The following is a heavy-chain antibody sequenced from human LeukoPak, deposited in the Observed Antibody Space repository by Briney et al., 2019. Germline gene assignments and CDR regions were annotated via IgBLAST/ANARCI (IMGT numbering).Heavy chain of an antibody. CDR2: IYYSGST. J-gene: IGHJ5*02. V-gene: IGHV4-34*01. CDR1: GGSFSGYY. D-gene: IGHD4-17*01. Sequence: SETLSLTCAVYGGSFSGYYWGWIRQPPGKGLEWIGSIYYSGSTYYNPSLKSRVTISVDTSKNQFSLKLSSVTAADTAVYYCARAMGRDYGDYGGNWFDPWGQGTLVTVSS. CDR3: ARAMGRDYGDYGGNWFDP.